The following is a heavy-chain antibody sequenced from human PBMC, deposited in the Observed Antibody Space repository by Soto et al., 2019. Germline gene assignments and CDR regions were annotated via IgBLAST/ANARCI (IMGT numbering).Heavy chain of an antibody. Sequence: QVQLVQSGAEVKKPGASVKVSCKASGYTFTSYGISWVRQAPGQGLEWMGWISAYNGNTNYAQKLQGRVTMTTDTSMSTAYMELRSLISDDTAVYYCARDTADIVVVPAAICGESCWFDPWGQGTLVTVAS. J-gene: IGHJ5*02. V-gene: IGHV1-18*04. D-gene: IGHD2-2*01. CDR2: ISAYNGNT. CDR3: ARDTADIVVVPAAICGESCWFDP. CDR1: GYTFTSYG.